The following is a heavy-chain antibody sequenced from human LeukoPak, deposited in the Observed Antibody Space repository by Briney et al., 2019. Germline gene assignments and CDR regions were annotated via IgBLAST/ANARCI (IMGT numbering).Heavy chain of an antibody. CDR1: GGSFSGYY. Sequence: SETLSLTCAVYGGSFSGYYWSWIRQPPGKGLEWIGEINHSGSTNYNPSLKSRVTISIDTSKNQFSLKLSSVTAADTAVYYCARGANWGSPDYWGQGTLVTVSS. CDR3: ARGANWGSPDY. D-gene: IGHD7-27*01. CDR2: INHSGST. V-gene: IGHV4-34*01. J-gene: IGHJ4*02.